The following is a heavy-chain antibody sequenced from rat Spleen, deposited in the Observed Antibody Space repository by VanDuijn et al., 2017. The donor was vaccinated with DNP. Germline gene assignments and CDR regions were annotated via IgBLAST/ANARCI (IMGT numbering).Heavy chain of an antibody. CDR1: GFTFSDYA. CDR3: ARNLYTNYGFDY. J-gene: IGHJ2*01. V-gene: IGHV5-17*01. Sequence: EVLLVESGGGLGQPGRALKLSCTASGFTFSDYAMAWVRQAPKKGLEWVATIIYDGSSTYYRDSVKGRFTISRDNAKSTLYLQMDSLRSEDTATYYCARNLYTNYGFDYWGQGVVVTVSS. D-gene: IGHD1-10*01. CDR2: IIYDGSST.